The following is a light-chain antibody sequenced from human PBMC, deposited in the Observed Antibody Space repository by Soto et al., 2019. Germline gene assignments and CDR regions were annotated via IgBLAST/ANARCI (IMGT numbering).Light chain of an antibody. CDR2: WAS. J-gene: IGKJ2*02. Sequence: DIVMTQSPDSLAVSLGERATINCKSSQSVLHSSNNKNYLAWYQQKPGQPPKLLIYWASTREYGVPDRFSGSGSGTDFTLTISSLQADDVAVYYCQQYYSARTFGQGTKLEIK. CDR1: QSVLHSSNNKNY. V-gene: IGKV4-1*01. CDR3: QQYYSART.